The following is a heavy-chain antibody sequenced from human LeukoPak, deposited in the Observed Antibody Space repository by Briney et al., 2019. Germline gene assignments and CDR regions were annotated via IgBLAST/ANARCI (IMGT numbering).Heavy chain of an antibody. D-gene: IGHD2-8*01. V-gene: IGHV1-18*01. CDR3: ARDGVGYCTNGVCYPDY. Sequence: ASVKVSCKASGYTFTSYGISWVRQAPGQGLEWMGWISAYSGNTNYAQKLQGRVTMTTDTSTSTAYMELRSLRSDDTAVYYCARDGVGYCTNGVCYPDYWGQGTLVTVSS. CDR2: ISAYSGNT. J-gene: IGHJ4*02. CDR1: GYTFTSYG.